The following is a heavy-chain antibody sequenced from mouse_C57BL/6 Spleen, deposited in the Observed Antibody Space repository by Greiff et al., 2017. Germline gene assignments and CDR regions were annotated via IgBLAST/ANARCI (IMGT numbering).Heavy chain of an antibody. Sequence: EVKLQESGPVLVKPGASVKMSCKASGYTFTDYYMNWVKQSHGKSLEWIGVINPYNGGTSYNQKFKGKATLTVDKSSSTAYMELNSLTSEDSAVYYCARGDYYGSSPFDYWGQGTTLTVSS. CDR2: INPYNGGT. J-gene: IGHJ2*01. V-gene: IGHV1-19*01. D-gene: IGHD1-1*01. CDR1: GYTFTDYY. CDR3: ARGDYYGSSPFDY.